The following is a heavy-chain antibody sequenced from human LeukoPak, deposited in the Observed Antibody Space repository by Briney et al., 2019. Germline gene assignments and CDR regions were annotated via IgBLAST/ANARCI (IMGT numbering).Heavy chain of an antibody. V-gene: IGHV4-39*07. Sequence: PSETLSLTCTVSGDSLRKSTFYWVWIRQPPGKGLEWIGSVYYSGGADYNPSLQSRVTISVDTSKNEFSLKVRSVTAADTAVYFCARTHCEGDCFSAIRYWGQGTPVTVSS. D-gene: IGHD2-21*02. CDR1: GDSLRKSTFY. CDR3: ARTHCEGDCFSAIRY. J-gene: IGHJ4*02. CDR2: VYYSGGA.